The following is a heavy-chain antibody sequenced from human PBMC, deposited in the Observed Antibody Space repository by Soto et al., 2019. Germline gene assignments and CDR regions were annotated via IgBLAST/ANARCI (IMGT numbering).Heavy chain of an antibody. CDR2: IIPIFGTA. J-gene: IGHJ4*02. D-gene: IGHD6-6*01. V-gene: IGHV1-69*13. CDR1: GGTFSNYA. CDR3: ARGGFSSSSRGTFDY. Sequence: GASVKVSCKASGGTFSNYAISWVRQAPGQGLEWMGGIIPIFGTANYAQKFQGRVTITADESTSTAYMELSSLRSEDTAVYYCARGGFSSSSRGTFDYWGQGTLVTVSS.